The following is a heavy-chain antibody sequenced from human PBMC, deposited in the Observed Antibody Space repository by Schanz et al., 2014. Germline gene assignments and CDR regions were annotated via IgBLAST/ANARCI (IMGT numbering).Heavy chain of an antibody. V-gene: IGHV1-46*01. D-gene: IGHD3-9*01. CDR3: AFDRDDAYDI. CDR2: IYLSDGST. Sequence: QVQLVQSGAEVKKPGASVKLSCKASGYTFTNYYIHWVRQAPGQGPEWMGRIYLSDGSTRYAQKFQGRVTVTRDTSTTTVYMDLSSLISEDTAVYYCAFDRDDAYDIWGQGTTVTVSS. J-gene: IGHJ3*02. CDR1: GYTFTNYY.